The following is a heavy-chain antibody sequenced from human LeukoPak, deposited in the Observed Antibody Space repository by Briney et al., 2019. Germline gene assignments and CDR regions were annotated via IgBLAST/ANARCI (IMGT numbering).Heavy chain of an antibody. CDR2: ISASGGTT. V-gene: IGHV3-23*01. CDR3: AKEPREYCSSTSCPNWFDS. D-gene: IGHD2-2*01. J-gene: IGHJ5*01. CDR1: GFTFNNYA. Sequence: GGSLRLSCAASGFTFNNYAMSWVRQAPGKGLEWVSAISASGGTTYYADSVKGRFTISRDNSENTLFLQMNSLRAEDTAVYYCAKEPREYCSSTSCPNWFDSWGQGTLVAVSS.